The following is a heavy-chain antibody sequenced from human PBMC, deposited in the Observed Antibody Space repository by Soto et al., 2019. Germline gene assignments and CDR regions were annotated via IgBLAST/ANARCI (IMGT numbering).Heavy chain of an antibody. CDR1: GYTFTNFG. V-gene: IGHV1-18*01. J-gene: IGHJ4*02. CDR3: ARGGTPIDY. CDR2: ISAYNGNT. D-gene: IGHD3-16*01. Sequence: QVQLVQSGAEVKKPGASVKVSCKASGYTFTNFGISWVRQAPGKGLEWMGRISAYNGNTNYAQNFQGRVTMTTDTTTRTAYMELRSLRTDDTAVYYWARGGTPIDYWGQGTLGTVSA.